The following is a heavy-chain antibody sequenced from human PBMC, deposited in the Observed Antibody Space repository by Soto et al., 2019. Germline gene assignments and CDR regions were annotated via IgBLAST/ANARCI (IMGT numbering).Heavy chain of an antibody. CDR1: GFTFSSYA. J-gene: IGHJ4*02. V-gene: IGHV3-23*01. D-gene: IGHD2-2*01. CDR3: AKDLIVVVPAATLDVFDY. CDR2: ISGSGGST. Sequence: EVQLLESGGGLVQPGGSLRLSCAASGFTFSSYAMSWVRQAPGKGLEWVSAISGSGGSTYYADSVKGRFTISRDNSKNTLYLKMNSLRAEDMAVYCCAKDLIVVVPAATLDVFDYWGQGTLVTVSS.